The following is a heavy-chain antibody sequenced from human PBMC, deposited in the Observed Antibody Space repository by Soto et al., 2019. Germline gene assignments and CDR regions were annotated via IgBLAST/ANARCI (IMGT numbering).Heavy chain of an antibody. V-gene: IGHV3-74*01. CDR3: ARGASAYYDFWSGLRTYYYYYGMDV. D-gene: IGHD3-3*01. J-gene: IGHJ6*02. CDR2: INSDGSST. Sequence: GGSLRLSCAASGFTFSSYWMHWVRQAPGKGLVWVSRINSDGSSTSYADSVKGRFTISRDNAKNTLYLQMNSLRAEDTAVYYCARGASAYYDFWSGLRTYYYYYGMDVWGQGTTVTVSS. CDR1: GFTFSSYW.